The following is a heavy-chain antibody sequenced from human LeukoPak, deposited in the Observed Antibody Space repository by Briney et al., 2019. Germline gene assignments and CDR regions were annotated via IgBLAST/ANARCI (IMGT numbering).Heavy chain of an antibody. Sequence: GGSLRLSCAASGFTFSSYSMNWVRQAPGKGLVWVSFISSSSSTIYYADSVKGRFTISRDNAKNSLYLQMNSLRAEDTAVYYGARDRGGSYSAIDYWGQGTLVTVSS. V-gene: IGHV3-48*04. CDR3: ARDRGGSYSAIDY. CDR1: GFTFSSYS. D-gene: IGHD1-26*01. CDR2: ISSSSSTI. J-gene: IGHJ4*02.